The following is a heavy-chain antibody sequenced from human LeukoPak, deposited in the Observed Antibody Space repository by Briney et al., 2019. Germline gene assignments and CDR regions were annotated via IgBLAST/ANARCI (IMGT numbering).Heavy chain of an antibody. CDR3: TGLYGGSYAY. CDR1: GFALSSYA. D-gene: IGHD1-26*01. Sequence: PGGSLRLSCTASGFALSSYAMAWVRQAPGKGLDWVSTISDSGGSTFYADSVKGRFTISRDNSRNIVFLQINSLRAEDTAMYYCTGLYGGSYAYWGQGTLVTVSS. V-gene: IGHV3-23*01. CDR2: ISDSGGST. J-gene: IGHJ4*02.